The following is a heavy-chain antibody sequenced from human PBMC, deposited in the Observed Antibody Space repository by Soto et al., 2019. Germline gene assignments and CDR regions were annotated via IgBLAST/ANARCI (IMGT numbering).Heavy chain of an antibody. V-gene: IGHV3-23*01. CDR3: AKSGDYYDSSGSMPHDAFDI. CDR2: ISGSGGST. CDR1: GFTFSSYA. J-gene: IGHJ3*02. Sequence: GGSLRLSCAASGFTFSSYAMSWVRQATGKGLEWVSAISGSGGSTYYADSVKGRFTISRDNSKNTLYLQMNSLRAEDTAVYYCAKSGDYYDSSGSMPHDAFDIWGQGTMVT. D-gene: IGHD3-22*01.